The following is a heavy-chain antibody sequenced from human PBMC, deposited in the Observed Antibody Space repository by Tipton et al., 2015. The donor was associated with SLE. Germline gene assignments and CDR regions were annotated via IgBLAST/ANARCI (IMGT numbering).Heavy chain of an antibody. CDR2: IYYTGSS. J-gene: IGHJ6*03. CDR1: GGSISTYY. V-gene: IGHV4-59*12. Sequence: TLSLTCSVSGGSISTYYWSWIRQPPGKGLEWIGYIYYTGSSSYNPSLKSRVTISVDTSKNQFSLKLSSVTAADTAVYYCARGSTGIVVVPAAHYYYYYMDVWGKGTTVTVSS. CDR3: ARGSTGIVVVPAAHYYYYYMDV. D-gene: IGHD2-2*01.